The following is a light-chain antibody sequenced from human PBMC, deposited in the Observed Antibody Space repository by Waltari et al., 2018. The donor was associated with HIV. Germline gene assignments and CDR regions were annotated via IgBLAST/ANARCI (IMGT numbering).Light chain of an antibody. Sequence: QSALSQPASVSGSPGQSITISCFGTSADIGTFDYVPWYQQYAGKAPRLLIYDVNVRSSGVSNRFSGSKSGDTASLTISGLQAEDEADYYCSAYTFSNIPLCGGGTKLTVL. CDR1: SADIGTFDY. CDR3: SAYTFSNIPL. V-gene: IGLV2-14*03. CDR2: DVN. J-gene: IGLJ2*01.